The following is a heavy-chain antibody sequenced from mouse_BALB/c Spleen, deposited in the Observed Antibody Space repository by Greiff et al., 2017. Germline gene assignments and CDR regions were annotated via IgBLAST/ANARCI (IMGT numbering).Heavy chain of an antibody. CDR2: ISYSGST. V-gene: IGHV3-2*02. CDR1: GYSITSDYA. D-gene: IGHD1-2*01. CDR3: ARYGYGFF. J-gene: IGHJ3*01. Sequence: EVMLVESGPGLVKPSQSLSLTCTVTGYSITSDYAWNWIRQFPGNKLEWMGYISYSGSTSYNPSLTSRISITRDTSKNQFFLQLNSVTTEDTATYYCARYGYGFFWGQGTLVTVSA.